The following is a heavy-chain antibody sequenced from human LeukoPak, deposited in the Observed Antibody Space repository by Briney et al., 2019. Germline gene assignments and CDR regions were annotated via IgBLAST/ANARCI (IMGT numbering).Heavy chain of an antibody. J-gene: IGHJ4*02. Sequence: PGETLSLTCTVSGGPITTYYWSWIRQPPGKGLEWIGYISSIGGTNYNPSLKSRITISLDTSKNQFSLTVASVTTADTAVYYCARGADFDYRKVYYFDYWGQGALVSVSS. D-gene: IGHD3-9*01. CDR1: GGPITTYY. CDR3: ARGADFDYRKVYYFDY. V-gene: IGHV4-59*01. CDR2: ISSIGGT.